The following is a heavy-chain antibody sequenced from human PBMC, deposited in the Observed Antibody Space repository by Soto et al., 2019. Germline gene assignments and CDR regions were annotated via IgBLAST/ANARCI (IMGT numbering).Heavy chain of an antibody. J-gene: IGHJ6*03. CDR2: ISYSGST. CDR1: GGSISSSY. D-gene: IGHD3-3*02. V-gene: IGHV4-59*01. Sequence: SETLSLTCTVSGGSISSSYWSWIRQPPGKGLEWIGYISYSGSTNYNPSLKSRVTISVDTSKNQFSLKLSSVTAADTAVYYCARGYEDFWSGFRDYYYYFMDVWGKGTTVTVSS. CDR3: ARGYEDFWSGFRDYYYYFMDV.